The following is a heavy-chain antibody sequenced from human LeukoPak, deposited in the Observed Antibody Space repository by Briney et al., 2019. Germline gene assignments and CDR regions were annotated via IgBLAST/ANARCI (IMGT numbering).Heavy chain of an antibody. CDR3: ARSMVRGVTRSDY. J-gene: IGHJ4*02. V-gene: IGHV3-66*01. Sequence: GGSLRLSCAASGFTVSSNYMSWVRQAPGKGLEWVSVIYSGGLTYYAESVKGRFTISRDNSKNTLYLQMNSLRAEDTAVYYCARSMVRGVTRSDYWGQGTLVTVSS. D-gene: IGHD3-10*01. CDR2: IYSGGLT. CDR1: GFTVSSNY.